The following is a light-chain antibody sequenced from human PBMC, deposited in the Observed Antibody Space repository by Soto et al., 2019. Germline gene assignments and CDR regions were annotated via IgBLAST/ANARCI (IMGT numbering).Light chain of an antibody. V-gene: IGKV1-12*01. CDR2: AAS. CDR3: QHYNNCWT. CDR1: QGINKW. J-gene: IGKJ1*01. Sequence: DIQMTQSPSSVSAAVGDRVTITCRASQGINKWLAWYQQKPGKAPQLLISAASTLRSGVPSRFSGSGSGTEFTLTISSLQSEDFAVYYCQHYNNCWTYGQGTKVDLK.